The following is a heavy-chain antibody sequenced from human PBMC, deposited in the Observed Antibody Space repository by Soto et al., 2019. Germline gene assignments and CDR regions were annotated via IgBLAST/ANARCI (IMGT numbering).Heavy chain of an antibody. CDR3: ARASRQESLFDY. J-gene: IGHJ4*02. CDR2: IYYSGST. Sequence: QVQLQESGPGLVKPSQTLSLTCTVSGGSISSGGYYWSWIRQDPGKGLEWIGYIYYSGSTYYNPSLKSRVTISVDTSKIQFSLKLSSVTAADTAMYYCARASRQESLFDYWGQGTLVTVSS. D-gene: IGHD3-3*01. V-gene: IGHV4-31*03. CDR1: GGSISSGGYY.